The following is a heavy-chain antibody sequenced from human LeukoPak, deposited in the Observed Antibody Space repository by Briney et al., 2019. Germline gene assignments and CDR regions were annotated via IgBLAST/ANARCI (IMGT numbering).Heavy chain of an antibody. CDR3: AKDIRAPRGYSYGYSDY. D-gene: IGHD5-18*01. V-gene: IGHV3-9*01. CDR2: ISWNSGSI. Sequence: GGSLRLSCAASGFTFDDYAMHWVRQAPGKGLEWVSGISWNSGSIGYADSVKGRFTISRDNAKNSLYLQMNSLRAEDTALYYCAKDIRAPRGYSYGYSDYWGQGTLVTVSS. CDR1: GFTFDDYA. J-gene: IGHJ4*02.